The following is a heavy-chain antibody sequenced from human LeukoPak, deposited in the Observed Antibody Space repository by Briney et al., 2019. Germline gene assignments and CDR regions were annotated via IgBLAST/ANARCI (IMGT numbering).Heavy chain of an antibody. CDR1: GFTFSSYS. J-gene: IGHJ4*02. CDR2: ISSSSSYI. CDR3: ARKGLGGELGGFDS. D-gene: IGHD4-23*01. V-gene: IGHV3-21*04. Sequence: GGSLRLSCAVSGFTFSSYSMNWVRQAPGKGLEWVSSISSSSSYIYYADSVKGRFTISRDNAKNSLYLQMNSLRVEDTALYHCARKGLGGELGGFDSWGQGTLVTVSS.